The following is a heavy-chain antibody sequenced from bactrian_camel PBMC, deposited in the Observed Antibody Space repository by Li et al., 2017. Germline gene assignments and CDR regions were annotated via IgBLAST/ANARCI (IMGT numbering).Heavy chain of an antibody. J-gene: IGHJ4*01. Sequence: DVQLVESGGGSAQPGESLRLSCVASGFTFKNFPMTWVRQRPGQGLEWVASIMQDSPRAEYSDSVRGRFTISRDNTKKALYLQLNSLKTEDTAKYICAKGIQKCPGNYCRPEGQGTQVTVS. D-gene: IGHD2*01. V-gene: IGHV3S31*01. CDR2: IMQDSPRA. CDR1: GFTFKNFP.